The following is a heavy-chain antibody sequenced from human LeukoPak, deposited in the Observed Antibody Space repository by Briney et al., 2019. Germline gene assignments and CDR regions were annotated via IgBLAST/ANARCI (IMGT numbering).Heavy chain of an antibody. CDR2: ISGSGGST. CDR3: ARGPSGSHEDY. J-gene: IGHJ4*02. CDR1: VFTFSSYA. Sequence: PGGSLRLSCAASVFTFSSYAMSWVRQAPGKGLEWVSAISGSGGSTYYADSVKGRFTISRDNAKNSLYLQMNSLRAEDTAVYYCARGPSGSHEDYWGQGTLVTVSS. V-gene: IGHV3-23*01. D-gene: IGHD1-26*01.